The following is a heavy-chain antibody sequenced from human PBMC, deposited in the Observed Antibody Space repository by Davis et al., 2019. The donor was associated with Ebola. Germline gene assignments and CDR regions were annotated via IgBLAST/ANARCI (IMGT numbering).Heavy chain of an antibody. D-gene: IGHD6-13*01. V-gene: IGHV1-18*04. J-gene: IGHJ6*02. Sequence: ASVKVSCKASGYTFTSYGISWVRQAPGQGLEWMGWISAYNGNTNYAQKLQGRVTMTTDTSTSTAYMELRSLRSDDTAVYYCARDRYSSSLYYYYGMDVWGQGTTVTVSS. CDR1: GYTFTSYG. CDR2: ISAYNGNT. CDR3: ARDRYSSSLYYYYGMDV.